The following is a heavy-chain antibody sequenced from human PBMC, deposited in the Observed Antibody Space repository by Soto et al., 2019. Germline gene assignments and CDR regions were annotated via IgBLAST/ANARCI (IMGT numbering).Heavy chain of an antibody. CDR1: GFTFSSYA. Sequence: EVQLLESGGGLVQPGGSLRLSCAASGFTFSSYAMSWVRQAPGKGLEWVPAISGSGGSTYYADSVKGRFTISRDNSKNTLYLQMNSLRAEDTAVYYCAKGMGPYYYYGMDVWGQGTTVTVSS. V-gene: IGHV3-23*01. CDR2: ISGSGGST. J-gene: IGHJ6*02. CDR3: AKGMGPYYYYGMDV.